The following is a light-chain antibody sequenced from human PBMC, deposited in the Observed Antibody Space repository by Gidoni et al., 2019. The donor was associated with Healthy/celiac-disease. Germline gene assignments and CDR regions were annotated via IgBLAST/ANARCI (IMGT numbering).Light chain of an antibody. J-gene: IGKJ3*01. Sequence: EIVLTQSPGTLSLSPGERATLSCRASQRVSSSYVAWYQQKPGQAPRLLIDGASSRATGLPDRFSGSGSGTDFTLTISRLEPEDFAVYYCQQYGSSPITFGPGTKVDIK. CDR1: QRVSSSY. V-gene: IGKV3-20*01. CDR3: QQYGSSPIT. CDR2: GAS.